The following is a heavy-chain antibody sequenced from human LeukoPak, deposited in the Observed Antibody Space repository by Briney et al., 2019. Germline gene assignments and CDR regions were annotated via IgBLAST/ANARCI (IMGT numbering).Heavy chain of an antibody. V-gene: IGHV5-51*01. CDR2: IYPGDSDT. J-gene: IGHJ5*02. CDR3: VRSRGTYYYDSSGYYPIDNWFDP. D-gene: IGHD3-22*01. CDR1: GYSFTSYW. Sequence: GESLKISCKGSGYSFTSYWIGWVRQMPGKGLEWMGIIYPGDSDTRYSPSFQGQVTTSADKSISTAYLQWSSLKASDTAMYYCVRSRGTYYYDSSGYYPIDNWFDPWGQGTLVTVSS.